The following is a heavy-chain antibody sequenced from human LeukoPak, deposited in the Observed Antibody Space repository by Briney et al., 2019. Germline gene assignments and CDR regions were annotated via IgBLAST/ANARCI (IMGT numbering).Heavy chain of an antibody. Sequence: GGSLRLSCAASGFTFSSYEMNWVRQAPGKGLEWVSYISSSGSTIYYADSVKGRFTISRDNARNSLYLQMNNVRVDDTAVYYCVRDYRGGWNDYWGQGTQVTVSS. CDR1: GFTFSSYE. CDR2: ISSSGSTI. CDR3: VRDYRGGWNDY. V-gene: IGHV3-48*03. J-gene: IGHJ4*02. D-gene: IGHD1-26*01.